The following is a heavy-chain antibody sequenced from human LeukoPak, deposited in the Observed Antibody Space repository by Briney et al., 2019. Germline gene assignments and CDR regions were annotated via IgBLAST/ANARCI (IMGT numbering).Heavy chain of an antibody. D-gene: IGHD3-22*01. J-gene: IGHJ4*02. CDR3: AREGVVVHDY. Sequence: GGSLRLSCAASGFTFSSYEMNWFRQAPGKGLEWVSYISSSGSTIYYADSVKGRFTISRDNAKNSLYLQMNSLRAEDTAVYYCAREGVVVHDYWGQGTLVTVSS. V-gene: IGHV3-48*03. CDR2: ISSSGSTI. CDR1: GFTFSSYE.